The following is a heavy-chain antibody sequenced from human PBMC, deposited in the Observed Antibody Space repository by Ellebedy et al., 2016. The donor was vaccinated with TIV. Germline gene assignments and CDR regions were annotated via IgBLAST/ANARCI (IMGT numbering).Heavy chain of an antibody. D-gene: IGHD6-19*01. J-gene: IGHJ4*02. CDR2: INPNSGGT. V-gene: IGHV1-2*02. CDR3: ARDGQAGRPFDY. CDR1: GYTFTGYY. Sequence: ASVKVSCKASGYTFTGYYMHWLRQAPGQGLELMGWINPNSGGTNYAQKFQGMVTMTRYKSSSTAYLDLSRLRPDDTAVYYCARDGQAGRPFDYWGQGTLVTVSS.